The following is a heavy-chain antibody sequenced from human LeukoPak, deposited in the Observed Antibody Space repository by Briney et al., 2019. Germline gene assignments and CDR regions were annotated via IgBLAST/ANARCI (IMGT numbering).Heavy chain of an antibody. CDR1: GFTVSSNY. CDR3: ARSVGLWPITYYFGY. CDR2: IYSGGST. J-gene: IGHJ4*02. D-gene: IGHD5-18*01. Sequence: PGGSLRLSCAASGFTVSSNYMSWVRQAPGKGLEWVSVIYSGGSTYYADSVKGRFTISRDNSKNTLYLQMNSLRAEDTAVYYCARSVGLWPITYYFGYWGQGTLVTVSS. V-gene: IGHV3-66*02.